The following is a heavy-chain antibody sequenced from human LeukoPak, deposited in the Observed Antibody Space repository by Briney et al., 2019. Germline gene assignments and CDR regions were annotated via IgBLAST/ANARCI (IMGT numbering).Heavy chain of an antibody. V-gene: IGHV3-23*01. CDR1: GFTFSSHA. D-gene: IGHD2-2*01. CDR2: ISVSGDNT. J-gene: IGHJ4*02. CDR3: ARPYSSSVQRYFDY. Sequence: PGGSLRLSCAASGFTFSSHAMSWVRQAPGKGLEWVSAISVSGDNTYYADSVKGRFTISGDNSKNTLYLQMNSLRAEDTAVYYCARPYSSSVQRYFDYWGQGTLVTVSS.